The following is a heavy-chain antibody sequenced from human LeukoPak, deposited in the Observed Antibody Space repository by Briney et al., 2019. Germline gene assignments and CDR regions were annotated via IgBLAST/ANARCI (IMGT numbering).Heavy chain of an antibody. D-gene: IGHD3-22*01. CDR1: GFTFSSYA. CDR2: ISGSGGST. V-gene: IGHV3-23*01. J-gene: IGHJ4*02. Sequence: GGSLRLSCAASGFTFSSYAMSWVRQAPGKGLEWVSSISGSGGSTYYADSVKGRFTISRDNSKNTLYMQMNSLRAEDTAVYYCAKDHYYNNSGYYYVVPIGYWGQGTLVTVSS. CDR3: AKDHYYNNSGYYYVVPIGY.